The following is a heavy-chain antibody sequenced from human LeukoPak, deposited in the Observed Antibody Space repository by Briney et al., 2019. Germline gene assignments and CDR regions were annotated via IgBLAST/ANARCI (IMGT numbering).Heavy chain of an antibody. CDR1: GGSISSYY. CDR2: IYTSGST. V-gene: IGHV4-4*07. J-gene: IGHJ3*02. CDR3: GRDRDDDAFDI. D-gene: IGHD2-21*02. Sequence: SETLSLTCTVSGGSISSYYWSWIRQPAGKGLEWIGRIYTSGSTHYNPSLKSRVTISVDTSKNKFSLKLSSVTAADTAVYYCGRDRDDDAFDIWGQGTMVTVSS.